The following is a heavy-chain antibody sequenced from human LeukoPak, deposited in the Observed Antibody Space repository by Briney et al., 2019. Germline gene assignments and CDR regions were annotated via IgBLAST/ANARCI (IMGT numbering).Heavy chain of an antibody. CDR2: IYTSGST. V-gene: IGHV4-4*07. D-gene: IGHD3-9*01. CDR3: ARDYDILTGTNWFDP. Sequence: SETLSLTCTVSGGSISSYYWSWIRQPAGKGLEWIGRIYTSGSTNYNLSLKSRVTMSVDTSKNQFSLKLSSVTAADTAVYYCARDYDILTGTNWFDPWGQGTLVTVSS. J-gene: IGHJ5*02. CDR1: GGSISSYY.